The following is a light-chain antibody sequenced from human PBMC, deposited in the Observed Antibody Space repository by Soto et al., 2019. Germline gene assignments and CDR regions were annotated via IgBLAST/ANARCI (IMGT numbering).Light chain of an antibody. CDR1: QIIRNT. V-gene: IGKV3-15*01. CDR2: GGF. Sequence: IVLTQSPGNLSVSPWDRVILSCRGSQIIRNTLAWYQQKPGQAPRLLIYGGFTMATGIPARFSGSGSGTEFTLTISSLQSEDFAIYYCQQHNAWPLTFGRGTKLDLK. CDR3: QQHNAWPLT. J-gene: IGKJ3*01.